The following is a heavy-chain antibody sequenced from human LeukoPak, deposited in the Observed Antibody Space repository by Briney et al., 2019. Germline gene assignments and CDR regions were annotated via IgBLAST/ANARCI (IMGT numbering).Heavy chain of an antibody. Sequence: SETLSLTCAVYGGSFSGYYWSWIRQPPGKGLEWIGDINHSGSTNYNPSLKSRVTISVDTSKNQFSLKLSSVTAADTAVYYCARRGWWELFSTPFDYWGQGTLVTVSS. D-gene: IGHD1-26*01. CDR1: GGSFSGYY. J-gene: IGHJ4*02. V-gene: IGHV4-34*01. CDR2: INHSGST. CDR3: ARRGWWELFSTPFDY.